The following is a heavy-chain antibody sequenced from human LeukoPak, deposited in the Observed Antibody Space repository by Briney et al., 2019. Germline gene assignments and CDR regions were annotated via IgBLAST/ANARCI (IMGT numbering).Heavy chain of an antibody. J-gene: IGHJ4*02. CDR3: ARGVDTEASCNY. CDR2: TIPISGTA. CDR1: GGTFSSYA. Sequence: ASVKVSCKASGGTFSSYAISWVRQAPGQGLEWMGRTIPISGTANYAQKFQGRVTITTDESTSTAYMELSSLRSEDTAVYYCARGVDTEASCNYWGQGTLVTVSS. D-gene: IGHD5-18*01. V-gene: IGHV1-69*05.